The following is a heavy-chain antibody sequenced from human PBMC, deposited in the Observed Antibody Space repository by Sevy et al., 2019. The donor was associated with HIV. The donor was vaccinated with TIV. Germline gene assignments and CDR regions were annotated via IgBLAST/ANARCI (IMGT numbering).Heavy chain of an antibody. Sequence: GGSRRLSCAASYGFTFSSYWMSWVRQAPGKGLEWGAYIKEDGSVEYYVDSVRGGFYISKDNTKNLLSLQMNSLKGEDTDVYYCARGTYYYDSSGDDHDFFELWGQGTLVTVSS. V-gene: IGHV3-7*03. CDR3: ARGTYYYDSSGDDHDFFEL. J-gene: IGHJ3*01. CDR1: GFTFSSYW. CDR2: IKEDGSVE. D-gene: IGHD3-22*01.